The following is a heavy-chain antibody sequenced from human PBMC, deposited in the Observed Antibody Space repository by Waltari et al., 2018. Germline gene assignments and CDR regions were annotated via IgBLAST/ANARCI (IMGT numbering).Heavy chain of an antibody. CDR2: FYASGSA. V-gene: IGHV4-4*07. J-gene: IGHJ2*01. CDR1: GVSISPYY. CDR3: ARPSHYYDSSGYYFDL. D-gene: IGHD3-22*01. Sequence: QVQLQESGPGLVKPSETLSLTCTVSGVSISPYYWSWIRQPSGKGLEWIGRFYASGSANYNPALKSRVTMSVDTSKNQFSLKLSSVTAADTAVYYCARPSHYYDSSGYYFDLWGRGTLVTVSS.